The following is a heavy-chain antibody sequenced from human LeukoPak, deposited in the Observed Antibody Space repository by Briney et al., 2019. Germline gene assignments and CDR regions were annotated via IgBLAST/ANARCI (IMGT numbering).Heavy chain of an antibody. CDR3: ARAAYSSSWYEWNWYFDL. Sequence: GGSLRLSCAASGFTFSSYAMSWVRQAPGKGLEWVSAISGSGGSTYYADSVKGRFTISRDNSKNTLYLQMNSLRAEDTAVYYCARAAYSSSWYEWNWYFDLWGRGTLVTVSS. J-gene: IGHJ2*01. D-gene: IGHD6-13*01. CDR2: ISGSGGST. CDR1: GFTFSSYA. V-gene: IGHV3-23*01.